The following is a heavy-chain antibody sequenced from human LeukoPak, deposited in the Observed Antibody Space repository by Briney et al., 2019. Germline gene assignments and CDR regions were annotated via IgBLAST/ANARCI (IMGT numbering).Heavy chain of an antibody. D-gene: IGHD3-10*01. CDR3: ARCRRVHYGSGSYDFYYYYYMDV. V-gene: IGHV4-4*07. CDR2: IYTSGGT. Sequence: SETLSLTCTVSGGSISSYDWSWIRQPAGKGLEWIGRIYTSGGTNYNPSLKSRVTISVDTSKNQFSLKLSSVTAADTAVYYCARCRRVHYGSGSYDFYYYYYMDVWGKGTTVTISS. J-gene: IGHJ6*03. CDR1: GGSISSYD.